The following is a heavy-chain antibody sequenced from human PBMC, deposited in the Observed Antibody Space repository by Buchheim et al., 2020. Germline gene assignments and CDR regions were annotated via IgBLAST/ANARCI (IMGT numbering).Heavy chain of an antibody. CDR2: IYYSGRT. Sequence: QVQLQESGPGLVKPSQTLSLTCTVSGGSISSGGYYWSWIRQHPGKGLEWIGYIYYSGRTHYNPSLKSRVTISVDKSKNKFFLKLSSVTAADTAVYYCARVQGGYDYVWGSPRWFDPWGQGTL. CDR1: GGSISSGGYY. J-gene: IGHJ5*02. CDR3: ARVQGGYDYVWGSPRWFDP. V-gene: IGHV4-31*03. D-gene: IGHD3-16*01.